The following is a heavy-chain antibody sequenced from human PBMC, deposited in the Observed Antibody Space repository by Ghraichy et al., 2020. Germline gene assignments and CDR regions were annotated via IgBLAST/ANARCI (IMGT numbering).Heavy chain of an antibody. CDR3: ARFYDSSGYYAAFDI. CDR1: GGSISSYY. CDR2: IYYSGST. Sequence: SETLSLTCTVSGGSISSYYWSWIRQPPGKGLEWIGYIYYSGSTNYNPSLKSRVTISVDTSKNQFSLKLSSVTAADTAVYYCARFYDSSGYYAAFDIWGQGTMVTVSS. D-gene: IGHD3-22*01. J-gene: IGHJ3*02. V-gene: IGHV4-59*08.